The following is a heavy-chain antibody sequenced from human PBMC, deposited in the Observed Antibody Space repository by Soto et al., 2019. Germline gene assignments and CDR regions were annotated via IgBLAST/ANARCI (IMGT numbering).Heavy chain of an antibody. CDR2: IYYSGST. Sequence: QLQLQESGPGLVKPSETLSLTCTVSGGSISSSSYYWGWIRQPPGKGLEWIGSIYYSGSTYYNPSPKGRVTISVDTSKNQFPLQLSSVTAAATAVYSCATTYYFGSGSAYWGQGTLVTVSS. V-gene: IGHV4-39*01. CDR1: GGSISSSSYY. CDR3: ATTYYFGSGSAY. J-gene: IGHJ4*02. D-gene: IGHD3-10*01.